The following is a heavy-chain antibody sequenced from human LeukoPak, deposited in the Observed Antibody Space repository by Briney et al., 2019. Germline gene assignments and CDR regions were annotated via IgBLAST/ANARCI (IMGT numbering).Heavy chain of an antibody. CDR1: GGSISTSNYY. J-gene: IGHJ4*02. CDR3: ASHYGSGSFYSPFDY. CDR2: IFYSGST. D-gene: IGHD3-10*01. Sequence: SETLSLTCTVSGGSISTSNYYWGWIRQPPGKGLEWIGNIFYSGSTYYSPSLKSRVTISLDTSKNQFSLKLNSVTAADTAVYYCASHYGSGSFYSPFDYWGQGTLVTVSS. V-gene: IGHV4-39*07.